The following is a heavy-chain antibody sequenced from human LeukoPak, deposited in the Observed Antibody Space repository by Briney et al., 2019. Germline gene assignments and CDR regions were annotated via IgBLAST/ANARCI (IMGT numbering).Heavy chain of an antibody. D-gene: IGHD2-15*01. Sequence: PGGSLRLSCAASGFTVSSNYMSWVRQAPGKGLEWVSVIYSGGSTYYADSVKGRFTISRDNSKNTLYLQMNSLRAEDTAVYYCARVSRGYRSGGSCYSGDYSCDYWGQGTLVTASS. V-gene: IGHV3-53*01. CDR1: GFTVSSNY. CDR2: IYSGGST. J-gene: IGHJ4*02. CDR3: ARVSRGYRSGGSCYSGDYSCDY.